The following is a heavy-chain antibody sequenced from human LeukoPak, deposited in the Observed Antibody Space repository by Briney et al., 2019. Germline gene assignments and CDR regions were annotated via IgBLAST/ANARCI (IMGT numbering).Heavy chain of an antibody. V-gene: IGHV3-33*06. CDR3: AKPRTVTTLDFDY. Sequence: GSLRLSCAASGFTFSSYGMHWVRQAPGKGLEWVAVIWYDGSNKYYADSVKGRFTISRDNSKNTLYLQMNSLRAEDTAVYYCAKPRTVTTLDFDYWGQGTLVTVSS. J-gene: IGHJ4*02. CDR1: GFTFSSYG. CDR2: IWYDGSNK. D-gene: IGHD4-17*01.